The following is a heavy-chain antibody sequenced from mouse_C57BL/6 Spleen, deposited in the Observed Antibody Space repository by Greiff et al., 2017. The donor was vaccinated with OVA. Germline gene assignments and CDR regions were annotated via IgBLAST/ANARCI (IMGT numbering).Heavy chain of an antibody. CDR2: IHPNSGGT. V-gene: IGHV1-64*01. J-gene: IGHJ2*01. Sequence: QVQLQQPGAELVKPGASVKLSCKASGYTFTSYWMHWVKQRPGQGLEWIGMIHPNSGGTNYNEKFKSKATLTVDKSSSTDYMQRSSLTSEDSAVYYCAGRRYGSHFDYWGQGTTLTVSS. CDR1: GYTFTSYW. CDR3: AGRRYGSHFDY. D-gene: IGHD1-1*01.